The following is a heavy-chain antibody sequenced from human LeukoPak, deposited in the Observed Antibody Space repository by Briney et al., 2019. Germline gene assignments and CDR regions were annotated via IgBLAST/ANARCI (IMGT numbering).Heavy chain of an antibody. CDR3: ASMNGHAFDI. J-gene: IGHJ3*02. V-gene: IGHV3-74*01. CDR1: GFTLSSYW. CDR2: INSDGGST. Sequence: PGGSLRLSCAASGFTLSSYWMHWVRQAPGTGLVWVSGINSDGGSTRYADSVKGRFIITRDNAKNMLYLQMNSLRAEDTAVYYCASMNGHAFDIWGQGTRVTVSS. D-gene: IGHD2-8*01.